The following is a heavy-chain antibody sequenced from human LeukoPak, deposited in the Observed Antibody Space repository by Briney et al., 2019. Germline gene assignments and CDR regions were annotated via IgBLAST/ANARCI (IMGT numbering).Heavy chain of an antibody. CDR1: GGSFSFYF. J-gene: IGHJ4*02. CDR3: ARDSDSGFQ. D-gene: IGHD3-16*01. CDR2: IDNRGST. Sequence: SETLSLTCTVSGGSFSFYFWHWIRQPPGEGPDWIGEIDNRGSTQYKPSLRSRGIISIDTSGNHFSLKLTSVTAADTAVYFCARDSDSGFQWGQGMLVTVSS. V-gene: IGHV4-34*01.